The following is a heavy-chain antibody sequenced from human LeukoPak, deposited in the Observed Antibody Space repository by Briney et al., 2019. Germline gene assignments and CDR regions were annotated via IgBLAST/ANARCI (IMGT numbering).Heavy chain of an antibody. CDR3: ARQVVVVVAANDGWFDP. J-gene: IGHJ5*02. CDR1: GGSFSGYY. CDR2: IIHSGSN. V-gene: IGHV4-34*12. Sequence: PSETLSLTCAVYGGSFSGYYWSWIRQPPGKGLEWIGEIIHSGSNNYNPSLKSRVTISVDTSKNQFSLKLSSVTAADTAVYYCARQVVVVVAANDGWFDPWGQGTLVTVSS. D-gene: IGHD2-15*01.